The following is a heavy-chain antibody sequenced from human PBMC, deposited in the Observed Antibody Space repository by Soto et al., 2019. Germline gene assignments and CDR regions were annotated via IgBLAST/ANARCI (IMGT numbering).Heavy chain of an antibody. CDR2: ISGRGGST. Sequence: EVQLLESGGGLVQPGGSLRLSCAASGFTFSSYTMSWVRQAPGKGLEWVSAISGRGGSTYYADSVKGRFTISRDSSKNTLYLQMNSLRAEDTAVSYCAKAGCYYDDSSGDYDYWGQGTLVTVSS. CDR3: AKAGCYYDDSSGDYDY. D-gene: IGHD3-22*01. J-gene: IGHJ4*02. V-gene: IGHV3-23*01. CDR1: GFTFSSYT.